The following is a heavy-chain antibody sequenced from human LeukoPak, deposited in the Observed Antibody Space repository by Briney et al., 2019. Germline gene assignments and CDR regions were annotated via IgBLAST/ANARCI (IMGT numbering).Heavy chain of an antibody. CDR3: ARDFPYYDFWSGYLGY. CDR1: GYTVTSYY. CDR2: INASGGST. V-gene: IGHV1-46*01. D-gene: IGHD3-3*01. J-gene: IGHJ4*02. Sequence: ASVKVSCKASGYTVTSYYMHWVRQALGQGLEWMGIINASGGSTSYAQKFQSSVTRARDTFTSTAYMELSSPRSEDTAVYYCARDFPYYDFWSGYLGYWGQGTLVTVSS.